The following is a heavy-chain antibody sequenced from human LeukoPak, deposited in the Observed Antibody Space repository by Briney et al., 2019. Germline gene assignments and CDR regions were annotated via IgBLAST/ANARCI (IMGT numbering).Heavy chain of an antibody. J-gene: IGHJ4*02. Sequence: SEALSLTCAVSGGSILSTNWWSWVRQPPGKGLEGIGEVHLNGATNSNPSVEGRVTMSIDKSKNHLSLEVIPVTAAATAMYYCTRESGAFSPFGFWGQGTLVTVSS. CDR1: GGSILSTNW. CDR2: VHLNGAT. CDR3: TRESGAFSPFGF. D-gene: IGHD1-26*01. V-gene: IGHV4-4*02.